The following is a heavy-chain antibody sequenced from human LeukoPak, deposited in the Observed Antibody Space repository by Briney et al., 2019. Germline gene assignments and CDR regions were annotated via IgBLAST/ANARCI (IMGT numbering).Heavy chain of an antibody. Sequence: ASVKVSCKASGYTFTGYYIHWVRQAPGQGLEWMGWINPNSGGTNYAQKFQGRVTMTRGTSISTAYMELSRLRSDDTAVYYCARVDLLWFGELQFDYWGQGTLVTVSS. V-gene: IGHV1-2*02. CDR1: GYTFTGYY. CDR3: ARVDLLWFGELQFDY. CDR2: INPNSGGT. J-gene: IGHJ4*02. D-gene: IGHD3-10*01.